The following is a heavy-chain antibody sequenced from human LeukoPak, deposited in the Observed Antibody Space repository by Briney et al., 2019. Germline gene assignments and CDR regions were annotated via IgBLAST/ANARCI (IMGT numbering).Heavy chain of an antibody. V-gene: IGHV3-7*01. J-gene: IGHJ4*02. Sequence: PGGSLRLSCTGSGFSFSNAWMTWVRQAPGKGLEWVADIKEDGSVKNYVEYVKGRFTISRDNAKNSLHLQMCSLRLEDTAVYYCARDRAYSTYDYWGQGTLVRVSS. CDR1: GFSFSNAW. CDR2: IKEDGSVK. D-gene: IGHD2/OR15-2a*01. CDR3: ARDRAYSTYDY.